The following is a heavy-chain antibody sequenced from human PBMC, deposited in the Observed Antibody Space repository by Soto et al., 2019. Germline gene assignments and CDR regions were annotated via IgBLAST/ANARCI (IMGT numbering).Heavy chain of an antibody. J-gene: IGHJ6*02. Sequence: PGGSLRLSPASSGLTFSNYGIHWVRQAPGKGLEWVAFISDDGSNKYYADSMKGRFTMSRDNSKRTLYLQMSSLRVEDTAVYYCTKRRNVLRFLEWSSGMEVWGQGTTVTVSS. CDR1: GLTFSNYG. V-gene: IGHV3-30*02. CDR2: ISDDGSNK. CDR3: TKRRNVLRFLEWSSGMEV. D-gene: IGHD3-3*01.